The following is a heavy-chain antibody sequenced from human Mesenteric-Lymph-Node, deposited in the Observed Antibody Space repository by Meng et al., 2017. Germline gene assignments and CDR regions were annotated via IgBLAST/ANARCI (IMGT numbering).Heavy chain of an antibody. D-gene: IGHD3-10*01. CDR1: GGSISSSSYY. CDR2: IYYSGST. V-gene: IGHV4-39*07. Sequence: GSLRLSCTVSGGSISSSSYYWGWIRQPPGKGLEWIGSIYYSGSTYYNPSLKSRVTISVDTSKNQFSLKLSSVTAADTAAYYCARVGVGFSFMFDPWGQGTLVTVSS. J-gene: IGHJ5*02. CDR3: ARVGVGFSFMFDP.